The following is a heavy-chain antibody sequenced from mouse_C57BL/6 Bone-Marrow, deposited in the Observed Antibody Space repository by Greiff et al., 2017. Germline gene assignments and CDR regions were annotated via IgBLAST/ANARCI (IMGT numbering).Heavy chain of an antibody. CDR3: ARSLWDLLDY. J-gene: IGHJ2*01. Sequence: QVQLKQSGAELVRPWTSVKMSCKASGYTFTNYWIGWAKQRPGHGLEWIGDIYPGGGYTNYNEKFKGKANLTADKSSSTAYMQFSSLTSEDSAIYYCARSLWDLLDYWGQGTTLPVSS. D-gene: IGHD4-1*01. CDR1: GYTFTNYW. V-gene: IGHV1-63*01. CDR2: IYPGGGYT.